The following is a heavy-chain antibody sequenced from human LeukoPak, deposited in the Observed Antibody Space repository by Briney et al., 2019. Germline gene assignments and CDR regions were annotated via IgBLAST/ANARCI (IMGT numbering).Heavy chain of an antibody. CDR1: GYTFSGYY. J-gene: IGHJ4*02. CDR3: ATGDYFDF. Sequence: ASVKASCKASGYTFSGYYVHRVRQAPGQGLEWMGRINPNGDVTNYAQNFQGWVTLTRDTSISAAYMELSRLRSDDTAVYYCATGDYFDFWGQGTLVTVSS. CDR2: INPNGDVT. V-gene: IGHV1-2*04.